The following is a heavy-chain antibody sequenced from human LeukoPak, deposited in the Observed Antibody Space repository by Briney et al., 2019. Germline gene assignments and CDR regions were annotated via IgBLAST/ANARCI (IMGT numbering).Heavy chain of an antibody. CDR2: INPSGGST. D-gene: IGHD4-17*01. Sequence: ASVKVSCKASGYTFTSYYMHWVRQAPGQGLEWMGIINPSGGSTSYAQKFQGRVTMTRDTSTSTVYMELSSLRSEDTAVYYCARGEGGYGDYPGGMDVWGQGTTVTVSS. V-gene: IGHV1-46*01. J-gene: IGHJ6*02. CDR1: GYTFTSYY. CDR3: ARGEGGYGDYPGGMDV.